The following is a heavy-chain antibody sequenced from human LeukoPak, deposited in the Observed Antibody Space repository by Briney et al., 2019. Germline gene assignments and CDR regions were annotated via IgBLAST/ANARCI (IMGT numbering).Heavy chain of an antibody. V-gene: IGHV3-73*01. D-gene: IGHD5-18*01. Sequence: GGSLRLSCAASGFTFSGSAMHWVRQASGKGLEWVGRIRSKANSYATAYAASVKGRFTISRDDSKNTAYLQMNSLKTEDTAVYYCTRHPDPTITAMVKRDYYYYMDVWGKGTTVTVSS. CDR1: GFTFSGSA. CDR3: TRHPDPTITAMVKRDYYYYMDV. J-gene: IGHJ6*03. CDR2: IRSKANSYAT.